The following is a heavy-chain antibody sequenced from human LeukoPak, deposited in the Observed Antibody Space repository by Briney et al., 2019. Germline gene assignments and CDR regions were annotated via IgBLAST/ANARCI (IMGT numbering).Heavy chain of an antibody. CDR2: IYYSGST. J-gene: IGHJ6*02. CDR1: GGSISSYY. Sequence: SETLSLTCTVSGGSISSYYWSWMRQPPGKGLEWIGYIYYSGSTNYNPSLKSRVTISVDTSKTQFSLKLSSVTAADTAVYYCAREEFYYYGMDVWGRGTTVTVSS. D-gene: IGHD3-10*01. CDR3: AREEFYYYGMDV. V-gene: IGHV4-59*01.